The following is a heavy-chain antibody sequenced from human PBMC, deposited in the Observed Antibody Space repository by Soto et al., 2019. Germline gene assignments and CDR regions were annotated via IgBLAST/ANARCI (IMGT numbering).Heavy chain of an antibody. D-gene: IGHD3-10*01. V-gene: IGHV4-59*01. CDR2: IYYSGST. J-gene: IGHJ5*01. CDR3: ARENDYVSGSLGFRWCDX. Sequence: SETLSLTCTVSGGSISSYYWSWIRQPPGKGLEWIGYIYYSGSTTYNPSLKSRVPITVHTSKNQFSLTLSSVTAGDTAVYSCARENDYVSGSLGFRWCDXWGQGPLVT. CDR1: GGSISSYY.